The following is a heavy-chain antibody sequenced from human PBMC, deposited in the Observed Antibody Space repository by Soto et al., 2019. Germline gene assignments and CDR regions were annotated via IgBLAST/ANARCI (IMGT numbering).Heavy chain of an antibody. CDR3: ARIGFYDFWSGYESPMDV. CDR1: GFTFSSYS. J-gene: IGHJ6*03. V-gene: IGHV3-48*01. Sequence: EVQLVESGGGLVQPGGSLRLSCAASGFTFSSYSMNWVRQAPGKGPEWVSFISSSGTTIYYADSVKGRFTISRDNAKNSLYLQMNSLRAEDTAVYYCARIGFYDFWSGYESPMDVWGKRTTVTVSS. D-gene: IGHD3-3*01. CDR2: ISSSGTTI.